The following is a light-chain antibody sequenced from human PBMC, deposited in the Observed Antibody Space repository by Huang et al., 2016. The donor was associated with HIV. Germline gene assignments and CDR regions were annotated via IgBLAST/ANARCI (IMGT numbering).Light chain of an antibody. J-gene: IGKJ1*01. V-gene: IGKV4-1*01. CDR3: QQYISTPWT. CDR2: WAS. Sequence: DIVMTQSPDSLAVSLGERATINCKSSQSGLYSPNNKNYLAWYKQKPGQPPKRLIYWASTRESGVPDRFSGSGSVTDFTLPISSLQAEDVSVYYCQQYISTPWTFGQGTKVEIK. CDR1: QSGLYSPNNKNY.